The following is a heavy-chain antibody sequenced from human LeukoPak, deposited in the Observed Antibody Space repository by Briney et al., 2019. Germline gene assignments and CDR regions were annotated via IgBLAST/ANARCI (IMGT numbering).Heavy chain of an antibody. CDR3: ASSSSGVLKI. CDR2: IYLGETT. D-gene: IGHD6-6*01. V-gene: IGHV4-38-2*01. Sequence: SETLSLTCSVSGYSISSGPYWGWIRQHPGQGLEWIASIYLGETTCYNPSLKSRVTISVDTSKNQFSLKLSSVTAADRAVHYCASSSSGVLKIWGQGTLVTVSS. J-gene: IGHJ4*02. CDR1: GYSISSGPY.